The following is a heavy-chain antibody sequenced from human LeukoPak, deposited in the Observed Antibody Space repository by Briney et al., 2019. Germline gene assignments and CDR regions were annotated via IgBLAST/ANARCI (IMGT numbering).Heavy chain of an antibody. Sequence: SVKVSCKASGFTFTSSAMQWVRQARGQRLEWIGWIVVGSGNTNYAQKFQERVTITRDMSTSTAYMELSSLRSEDTAVYYCARVGSVDIVATIPTYFDYWGQGTLVTVSS. CDR2: IVVGSGNT. D-gene: IGHD5-12*01. J-gene: IGHJ4*02. V-gene: IGHV1-58*02. CDR1: GFTFTSSA. CDR3: ARVGSVDIVATIPTYFDY.